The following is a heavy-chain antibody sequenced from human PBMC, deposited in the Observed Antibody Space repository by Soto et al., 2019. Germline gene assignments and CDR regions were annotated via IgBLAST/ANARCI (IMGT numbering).Heavy chain of an antibody. V-gene: IGHV1-69*13. Sequence: GASVKVSCKASGGTFSSYAISWVRQAPGQGLEWMGGIIPIFGTANYAQKFQGRVTITADESTSTAYMELSSLRSEDTAVYYCARGLYCSGGSCYGYWGQGTLVTVSS. J-gene: IGHJ4*02. CDR3: ARGLYCSGGSCYGY. CDR1: GGTFSSYA. D-gene: IGHD2-15*01. CDR2: IIPIFGTA.